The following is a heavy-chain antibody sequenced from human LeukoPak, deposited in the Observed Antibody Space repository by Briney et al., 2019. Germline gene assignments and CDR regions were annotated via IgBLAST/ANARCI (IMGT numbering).Heavy chain of an antibody. J-gene: IGHJ2*01. V-gene: IGHV4-59*01. CDR2: IYYSGTI. D-gene: IGHD4-23*01. CDR3: ARRSSTTVVSHWYFDL. CDR1: GGSINRYF. Sequence: PSETLSLTCTVSGGSINRYFWTWIRQPPGKGLEWIAYIYYSGTINYNPSLKSRVTISVDTSKNQFSLKLSSVTAADTAVYYCARRSSTTVVSHWYFDLWGRGTLVTVSS.